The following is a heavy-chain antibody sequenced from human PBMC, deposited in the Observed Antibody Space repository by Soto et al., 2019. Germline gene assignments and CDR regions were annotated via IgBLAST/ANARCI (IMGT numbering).Heavy chain of an antibody. Sequence: QVQLVEAGGGVVQSGTSLRLSCAASGLTFTRSGMHWVRQAAGKGLEWVAVIWYEGTSKYYGDSGKGRFTISRDNSKNTLYLQMHRLRAGDTAVYCFVRDLSRSANYKNDAGHIWGQGTMVTVSS. J-gene: IGHJ3*02. D-gene: IGHD3-10*01. CDR3: VRDLSRSANYKNDAGHI. CDR1: GLTFTRSG. V-gene: IGHV3-33*01. CDR2: IWYEGTSK.